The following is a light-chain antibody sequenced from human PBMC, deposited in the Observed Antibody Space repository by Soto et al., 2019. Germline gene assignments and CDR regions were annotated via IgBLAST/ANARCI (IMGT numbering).Light chain of an antibody. V-gene: IGLV1-51*01. Sequence: QSVLTQPPSVSAAPGQKVTISCSGSSSNIGNSYVSWYQQLPGTAPKLLIYDNNKRPSGIPDRFSGSKSGTSATLGITGLQTGDEANYYCGTWDSRLSAKVFGGGTKVTVL. CDR3: GTWDSRLSAKV. J-gene: IGLJ3*02. CDR1: SSNIGNSY. CDR2: DNN.